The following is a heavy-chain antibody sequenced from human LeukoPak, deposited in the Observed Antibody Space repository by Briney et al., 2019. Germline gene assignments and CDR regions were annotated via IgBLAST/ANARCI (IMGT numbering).Heavy chain of an antibody. J-gene: IGHJ4*02. CDR2: INHSGST. Sequence: SETLSLTCTVSGGSISSGGYYWSWIRQPPGKGLEWIGEINHSGSTNYNPSLKSRVTISVDTSKNQFSLKLSSVTAADTAVYYCARAYGSGTAADYWGQGTLVTVSS. CDR3: ARAYGSGTAADY. D-gene: IGHD3-10*01. CDR1: GGSISSGGYY. V-gene: IGHV4-39*07.